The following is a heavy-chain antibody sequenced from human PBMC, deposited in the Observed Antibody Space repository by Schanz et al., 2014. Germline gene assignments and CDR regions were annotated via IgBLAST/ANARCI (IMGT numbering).Heavy chain of an antibody. CDR1: GFTFADYY. J-gene: IGHJ4*02. D-gene: IGHD2-2*01. CDR2: VSSYDTTV. CDR3: ERFQSPHQPFDY. Sequence: QVQLVESGGGVVQPGRSLRLSCAASGFTFADYYMTWIRQAPGKGLEWISYVSSYDTTVSYADSVKGRFTISRDNAKNSVYLQMNSLRAEDTAVYYCERFQSPHQPFDYWGQGTLVTVSS. V-gene: IGHV3-11*04.